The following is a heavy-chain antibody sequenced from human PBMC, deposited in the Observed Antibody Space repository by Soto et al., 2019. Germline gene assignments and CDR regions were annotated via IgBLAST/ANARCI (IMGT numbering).Heavy chain of an antibody. J-gene: IGHJ3*02. Sequence: GASVKVSCKASGGTFSSYAISWVRQAPGQGLEWMGGTIPIFGTANYAQKFQGRVTITADESTSTAYMELSSLRSEDTAVYYCASGLVGATLSDAFDIWGQGTMVTVSS. V-gene: IGHV1-69*13. CDR1: GGTFSSYA. CDR2: TIPIFGTA. D-gene: IGHD1-26*01. CDR3: ASGLVGATLSDAFDI.